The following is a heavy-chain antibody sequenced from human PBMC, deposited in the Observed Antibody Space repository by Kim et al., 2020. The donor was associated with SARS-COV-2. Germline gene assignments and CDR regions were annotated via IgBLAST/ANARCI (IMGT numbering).Heavy chain of an antibody. V-gene: IGHV4-61*02. D-gene: IGHD1-7*01. Sequence: SETLSLTCTVSGGSISSGSYYWSWIRQPAGKGLEWIGRIYTSGSTNYNPSLKSRVTISVDTSKNQFSLKLSSVTAADTAVYYCARVPASLELGYFDYWGQGTLVTVSS. CDR1: GGSISSGSYY. J-gene: IGHJ4*02. CDR2: IYTSGST. CDR3: ARVPASLELGYFDY.